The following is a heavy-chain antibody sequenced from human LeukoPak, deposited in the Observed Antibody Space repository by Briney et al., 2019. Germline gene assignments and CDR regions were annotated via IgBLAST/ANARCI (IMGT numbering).Heavy chain of an antibody. CDR2: LYDSNEN. J-gene: IGHJ4*02. CDR3: ARDPPRYSSSSEVDY. Sequence: GGSLRLSCVASGFSVSTNYMNWVRQAPGKGPEWVSVLYDSNENFYLAAVEGRFFISRDSPTNTLYLQMNSLRAEDTAVYYCARDPPRYSSSSEVDYWGQGTLVTVSS. V-gene: IGHV3-66*01. CDR1: GFSVSTNY. D-gene: IGHD6-6*01.